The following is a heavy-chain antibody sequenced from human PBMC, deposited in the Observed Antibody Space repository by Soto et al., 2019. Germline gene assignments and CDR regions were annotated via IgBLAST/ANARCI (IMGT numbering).Heavy chain of an antibody. CDR3: ARANVASTYYYYYYGMDV. V-gene: IGHV3-30-3*01. CDR2: ISYDGSNK. Sequence: QVQLVESGGGVVQPGRSLRLSCAASGFTFSSYAMHWVRQAPGKGLEWVAVISYDGSNKYYADSVKGRFTISRDNSKNTLYLQMNSLRAEDPAVYYCARANVASTYYYYYYGMDVWGQGTTVTVSS. J-gene: IGHJ6*02. CDR1: GFTFSSYA. D-gene: IGHD1-26*01.